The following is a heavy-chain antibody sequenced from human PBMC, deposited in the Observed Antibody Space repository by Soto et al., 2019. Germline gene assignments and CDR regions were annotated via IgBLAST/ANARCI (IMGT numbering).Heavy chain of an antibody. V-gene: IGHV4-4*02. J-gene: IGHJ4*02. CDR1: SGSISGRNW. Sequence: QVQLQESGPGLVKPSGTLSLTCAVSSGSISGRNWWSWVRQPPGKGLEWIGEIYHNGNTNYNPSLKSRVPISVDKSKNQFSLKFRSVTAADTALYYCARDPGDVSGWSDWGQGTLVTVSS. CDR2: IYHNGNT. D-gene: IGHD6-19*01. CDR3: ARDPGDVSGWSD.